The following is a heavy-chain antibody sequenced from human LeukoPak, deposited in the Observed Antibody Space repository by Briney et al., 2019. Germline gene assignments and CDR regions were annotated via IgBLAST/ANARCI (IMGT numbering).Heavy chain of an antibody. CDR1: GYTLTSYG. J-gene: IGHJ4*02. CDR3: ARVAGAYSGYARYFDY. V-gene: IGHV1-18*01. CDR2: ISGYNGNT. Sequence: ASVKVSCKASGYTLTSYGISWVRQAPGQGLEWMGWISGYNGNTNYAQNLQGRVTMTTDTSTGTAYMELRSLRSDDTAVYYCARVAGAYSGYARYFDYWGQGTQVTVSS. D-gene: IGHD5-12*01.